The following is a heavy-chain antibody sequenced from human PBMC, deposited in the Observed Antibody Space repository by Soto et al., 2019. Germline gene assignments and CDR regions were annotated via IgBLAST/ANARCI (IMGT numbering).Heavy chain of an antibody. CDR3: AKGEYYYGSGSPYYGMDV. CDR1: GFTFSTYG. Sequence: GSLRLSCAVSGFTFSTYGMHWVRQAPGKGLEWVAVISYDASNKYYADSVKGRFTISRDNSKNTLYLQMNSLRAEDTAVYYCAKGEYYYGSGSPYYGMDVWGQGTTVTVSS. J-gene: IGHJ6*02. CDR2: ISYDASNK. D-gene: IGHD3-10*01. V-gene: IGHV3-30*18.